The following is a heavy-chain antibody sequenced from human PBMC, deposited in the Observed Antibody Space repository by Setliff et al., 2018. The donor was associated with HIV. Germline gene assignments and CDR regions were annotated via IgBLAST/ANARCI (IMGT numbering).Heavy chain of an antibody. V-gene: IGHV1-18*01. J-gene: IGHJ3*02. CDR2: ISAYNGNT. CDR1: GYIFISYG. Sequence: ASVKVSCKASGYIFISYGFSWVRQAPGQGFEWMGWISAYNGNTNYAQKLQGRVTMTTDTSTSTAYMELRNLRSGDTAVYYCARAPKRVYYYGSGTYLHDAFDIWGQGTMVTVSS. CDR3: ARAPKRVYYYGSGTYLHDAFDI. D-gene: IGHD3-10*01.